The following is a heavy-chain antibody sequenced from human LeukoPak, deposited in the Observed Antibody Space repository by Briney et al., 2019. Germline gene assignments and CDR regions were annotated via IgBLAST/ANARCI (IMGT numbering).Heavy chain of an antibody. CDR3: ARDGGWFGEEYYFDY. CDR1: GFTFSNYN. CDR2: ISSSSSTI. Sequence: PGGSLRLSCAASGFTFSNYNMNWVRQAPGKGLEWVSYISSSSSTIYYADSVKGRFTISRDNSKNTLYLQMNSLRAEDTAVYYCARDGGWFGEEYYFDYWGQGTLVTVSS. V-gene: IGHV3-48*01. J-gene: IGHJ4*02. D-gene: IGHD3-10*01.